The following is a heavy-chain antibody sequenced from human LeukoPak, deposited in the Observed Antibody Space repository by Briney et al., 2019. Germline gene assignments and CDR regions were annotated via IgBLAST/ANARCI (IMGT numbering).Heavy chain of an antibody. D-gene: IGHD4-23*01. CDR2: TYSTGST. CDR1: GGSISTYF. J-gene: IGHJ4*02. V-gene: IGHV4-59*08. CDR3: ARHPGGNPAFRFDY. Sequence: SETLSLTCTVSGGSISTYFWSWIRQPPGKGLEWIGYTYSTGSTNYNPSLKSRVTISVDTSKNQFSLKLNSVTAADTAVYYCARHPGGNPAFRFDYWGQGTLVTVSS.